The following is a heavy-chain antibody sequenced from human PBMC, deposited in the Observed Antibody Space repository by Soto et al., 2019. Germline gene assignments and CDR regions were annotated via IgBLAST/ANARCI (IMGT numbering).Heavy chain of an antibody. V-gene: IGHV4-4*07. D-gene: IGHD3-22*01. CDR2: IYTSGST. J-gene: IGHJ4*02. Sequence: SETLSLTCTVSGRSLGGYYWSWIRQPAGERQEWVGRIYTSGSTDFNPSLKGRVTMSVDTSKNQFSLKLTSVTAADTALYYFSQEDYSDTVYYVVWGEGTPVSVYS. CDR3: SQEDYSDTVYYVV. CDR1: GRSLGGYY.